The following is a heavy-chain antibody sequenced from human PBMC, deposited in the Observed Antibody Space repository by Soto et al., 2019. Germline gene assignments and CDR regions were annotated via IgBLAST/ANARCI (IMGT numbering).Heavy chain of an antibody. CDR2: IKQDGSAK. CDR3: ARDFYGGFFLGPGDN. Sequence: EVHLVESGGGLVQPGGSLRLSCVASGFTFWGDWMSWVRQAPGKGLEWVANIKQDGSAKQYLDSVRGRFTISRDNSKKSVLSQMNRPRGQGKGLFFCARDFYGGFFLGPGDNRGQGTLVTVSS. J-gene: IGHJ4*02. V-gene: IGHV3-7*01. D-gene: IGHD1-26*01. CDR1: GFTFWGDW.